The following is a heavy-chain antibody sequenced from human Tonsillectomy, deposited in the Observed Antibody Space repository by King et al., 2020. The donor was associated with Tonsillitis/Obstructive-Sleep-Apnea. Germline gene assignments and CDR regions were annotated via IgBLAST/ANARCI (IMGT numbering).Heavy chain of an antibody. D-gene: IGHD4-17*01. CDR1: GFTFSSYA. J-gene: IGHJ4*02. Sequence: VQLVESGGGVVQPGRSLRLSCAASGFTFSSYAMHWVRQAPGKGLEWVAVISYDGSNKYYADSVKGRFTISRDNSKNTLYLQMNSLRAEDTAVYYCARDSTVTQFAYWGQGTLVTVSS. CDR2: ISYDGSNK. V-gene: IGHV3-30*04. CDR3: ARDSTVTQFAY.